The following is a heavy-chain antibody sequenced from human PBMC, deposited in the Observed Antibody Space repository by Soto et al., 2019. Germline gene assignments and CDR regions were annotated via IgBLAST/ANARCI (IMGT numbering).Heavy chain of an antibody. V-gene: IGHV1-69*01. CDR2: IIPIFGTA. D-gene: IGHD5-12*01. Sequence: QVQLVQSGAEVKKPGSSVKVSCKASGGTFSSYAISWVLQAPGQGLEWMGGIIPIFGTANYAQKFQGRVTITADESTSTAYMELSSLRSEDTAVYYCAVQVATIGSTVDYGMDVWGQGTTVTVSS. CDR1: GGTFSSYA. J-gene: IGHJ6*02. CDR3: AVQVATIGSTVDYGMDV.